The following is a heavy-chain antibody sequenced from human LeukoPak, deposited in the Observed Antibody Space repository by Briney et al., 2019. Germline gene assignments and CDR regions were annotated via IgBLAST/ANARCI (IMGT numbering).Heavy chain of an antibody. CDR3: ACSNSGSYSASDY. J-gene: IGHJ4*02. D-gene: IGHD1-26*01. CDR2: IIPIFGTA. V-gene: IGHV1-69*13. Sequence: GASVKVSCKASGGTFSSYAISWVRQAPGQGLEWMGGIIPIFGTANYAQKFQGRVTITADESTSTAYMELSSLRSEDTAVYYCACSNSGSYSASDYWGQGTLVTVSS. CDR1: GGTFSSYA.